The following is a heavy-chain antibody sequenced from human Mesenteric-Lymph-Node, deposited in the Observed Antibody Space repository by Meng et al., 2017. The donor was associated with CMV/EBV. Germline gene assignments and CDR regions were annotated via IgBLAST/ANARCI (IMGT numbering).Heavy chain of an antibody. D-gene: IGHD2-15*01. Sequence: ASVKVSCKASGYTFTGYYMHWVRQPPGQGLEWMGIINPSGGSTSYAQKFKGRVTMTRDTSTSTVYMELSSLRPEDTAVYYCARGQTSYCSGGSCYANYYGMDVWGQGTTVTVSS. V-gene: IGHV1-46*01. CDR1: GYTFTGYY. CDR2: INPSGGST. CDR3: ARGQTSYCSGGSCYANYYGMDV. J-gene: IGHJ6*02.